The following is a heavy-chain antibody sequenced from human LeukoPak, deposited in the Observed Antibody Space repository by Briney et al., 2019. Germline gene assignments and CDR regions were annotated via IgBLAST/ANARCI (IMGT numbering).Heavy chain of an antibody. CDR2: ISGSGGST. V-gene: IGHV3-23*01. J-gene: IGHJ4*02. Sequence: GVLRLSCSVSGFTFNNYAMSWVRQAPGKGLEWVSAISGSGGSTYYADSVKGRFTISRDNSKNTLYLQMNSLRAEDTAVYYCAKTPDYGALYYFDYWGQGTLVTVSS. CDR3: AKTPDYGALYYFDY. D-gene: IGHD4-17*01. CDR1: GFTFNNYA.